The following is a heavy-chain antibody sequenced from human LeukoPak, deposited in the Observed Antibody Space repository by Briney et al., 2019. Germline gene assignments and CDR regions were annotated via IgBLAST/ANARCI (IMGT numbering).Heavy chain of an antibody. CDR1: GFTFSSYS. CDR3: AKSLGIVVVTANFDY. J-gene: IGHJ4*02. CDR2: LSGSGGRT. D-gene: IGHD2-21*02. V-gene: IGHV3-23*01. Sequence: PGGSLRLSCAASGFTFSSYSMNWVRQAPGKGLEWVAALSGSGGRTYYADSVKGRFTISRDNSKNTVYLQMSSLRAEDTAIYYCAKSLGIVVVTANFDYWAREPWSPSPQ.